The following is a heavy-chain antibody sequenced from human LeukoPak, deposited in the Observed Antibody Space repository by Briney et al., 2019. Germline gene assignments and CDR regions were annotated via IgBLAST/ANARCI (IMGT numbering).Heavy chain of an antibody. V-gene: IGHV4-34*01. J-gene: IGHJ4*02. Sequence: PSETLSLTCAVYGGSFSGYYWSWIRQPPGKGLEWIGEINHSGSTNYNPSLKSRVTISVDTSKKQFSLKLSSVTAADAAVYYCVTYYFDSSGPKKNYWGQGTLVTVSS. CDR3: VTYYFDSSGPKKNY. CDR2: INHSGST. D-gene: IGHD3-22*01. CDR1: GGSFSGYY.